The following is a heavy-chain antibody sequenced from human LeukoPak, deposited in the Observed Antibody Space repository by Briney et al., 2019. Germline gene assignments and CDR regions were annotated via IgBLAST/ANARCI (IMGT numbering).Heavy chain of an antibody. J-gene: IGHJ4*02. Sequence: ASVTVSCKASGYTFTRYYMHWVRQAPGQRLEWMGWINPNSGGTNYAQKFQGRVTMTRDTSISTAYMELSRLRSDDTAVYYCARERGLSSHYWGQGTLVTVSS. CDR3: ARERGLSSHY. CDR2: INPNSGGT. CDR1: GYTFTRYY. V-gene: IGHV1-2*02. D-gene: IGHD3-10*01.